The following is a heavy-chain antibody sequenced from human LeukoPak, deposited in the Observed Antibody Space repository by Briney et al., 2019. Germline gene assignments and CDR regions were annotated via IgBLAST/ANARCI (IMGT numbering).Heavy chain of an antibody. CDR3: AKDYGDNPFDY. D-gene: IGHD4-23*01. J-gene: IGHJ4*02. Sequence: WGTLRLTCAASAFTFSSYAMTWLRPAQGKGLEWVSTITGSGPTTYYAASVKGQFTIPRDNSIHTLYLQRNNLRAEDTAFYYCAKDYGDNPFDYWGRGTLVTVSS. CDR1: AFTFSSYA. CDR2: ITGSGPTT. V-gene: IGHV3-23*01.